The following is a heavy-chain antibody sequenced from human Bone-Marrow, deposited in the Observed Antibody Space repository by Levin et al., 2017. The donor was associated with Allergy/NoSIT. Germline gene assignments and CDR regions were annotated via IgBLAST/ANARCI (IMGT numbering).Heavy chain of an antibody. CDR3: ARHDTIFGVVVWLFDY. Sequence: SETLSLTCIISDYSISNSYFWAWIRQPPGKGLEWIGSVFHRGTTYYNPSLRSRVTISADTSKNQISLNLRSVTATDTAVYYCARHDTIFGVVVWLFDYWGQGALVAVSS. D-gene: IGHD3-3*01. V-gene: IGHV4-38-2*02. CDR2: VFHRGTT. CDR1: DYSISNSYF. J-gene: IGHJ4*02.